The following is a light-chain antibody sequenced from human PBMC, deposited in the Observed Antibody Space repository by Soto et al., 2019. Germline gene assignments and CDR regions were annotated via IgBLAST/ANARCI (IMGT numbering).Light chain of an antibody. CDR3: QQYNGYPWT. CDR1: QSISSW. Sequence: DIQMTESPSTLSASVGDRVTITCRASQSISSWLAWYQQKPGKAPKLLMYDASSLDSGGPSRFSGSGSGTEFTLTISSLQPDDFATYSCQQYNGYPWTFGQGTKVDIK. V-gene: IGKV1-5*01. CDR2: DAS. J-gene: IGKJ1*01.